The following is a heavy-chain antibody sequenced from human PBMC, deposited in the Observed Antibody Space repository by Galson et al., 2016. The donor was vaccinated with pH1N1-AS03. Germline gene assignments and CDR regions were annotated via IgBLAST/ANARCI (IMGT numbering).Heavy chain of an antibody. V-gene: IGHV3-7*01. CDR2: IKPDGGDK. CDR3: ARDLNWDNA. CDR1: GFTFNSYW. Sequence: SLRLSCAASGFTFNSYWMTWVRQAPGKGLEWVANIKPDGGDKYYVDSVKGRFTISRDNAKNSLYLQMNSPRAEDTAVYYCARDLNWDNAWGQGTLVTVSS. J-gene: IGHJ5*02.